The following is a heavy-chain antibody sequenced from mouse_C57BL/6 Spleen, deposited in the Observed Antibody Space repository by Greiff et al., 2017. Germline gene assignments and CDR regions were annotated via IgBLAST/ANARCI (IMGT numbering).Heavy chain of an antibody. CDR2: IHPNSGST. CDR3: ARGDAIYDGYYGGYY. Sequence: QVHLKQPGAELVKPGASVKLSCKASGYTFTSYWMHWVKQRPGQGLEWIGMIHPNSGSTNYNEKFKSKATLTVDKSSSTAYMQLSSLTSEDSAVYYCARGDAIYDGYYGGYYWGQGTTLTVSS. CDR1: GYTFTSYW. V-gene: IGHV1-64*01. J-gene: IGHJ2*01. D-gene: IGHD2-3*01.